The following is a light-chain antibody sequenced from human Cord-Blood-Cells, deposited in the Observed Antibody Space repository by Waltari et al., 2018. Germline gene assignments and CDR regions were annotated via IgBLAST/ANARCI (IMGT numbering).Light chain of an antibody. CDR2: EVS. CDR1: SSDVGGYNH. V-gene: IGLV2-14*01. J-gene: IGLJ2*01. CDR3: SSYTSSSTLV. Sequence: QSALTPPASVSGSPGQSLTLPCTGTSSDVGGYNHVPWYQQHPGKAPKLMIYEVSNRPSGVSNRFAGSKSGNTASLTISGLQAEDEADYYCSSYTSSSTLVFGGGTKLTVL.